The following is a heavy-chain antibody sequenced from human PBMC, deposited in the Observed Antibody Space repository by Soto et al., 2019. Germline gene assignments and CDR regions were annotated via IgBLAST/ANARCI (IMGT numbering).Heavy chain of an antibody. Sequence: XSVKVSCKASGGTFSTFGISWVRQAPGQGLEWMGGIIPFFGTARYSQKFEDRITITADESTNTVYMDLRSLTSEDTAIYYCAKSAPMAAGDKYYYDFWGQGALVT. D-gene: IGHD4-17*01. J-gene: IGHJ4*02. V-gene: IGHV1-69*13. CDR2: IIPFFGTA. CDR1: GGTFSTFG. CDR3: AKSAPMAAGDKYYYDF.